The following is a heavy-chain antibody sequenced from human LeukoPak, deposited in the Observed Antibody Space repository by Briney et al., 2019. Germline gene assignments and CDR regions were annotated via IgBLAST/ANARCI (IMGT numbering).Heavy chain of an antibody. CDR2: IWYDGSNK. CDR1: GFTFSSYG. V-gene: IGHV3-33*01. CDR3: ARDRTMATITHLDY. Sequence: GGSLRLSCAASGFTFSSYGMHWVRQAPGKGLEWVAVIWYDGSNKYYADSVKGRFTISRDNSKNTLYLQMNSLRAEDTAVYYCARDRTMATITHLDYWGQGTLVTVSS. D-gene: IGHD5-12*01. J-gene: IGHJ4*02.